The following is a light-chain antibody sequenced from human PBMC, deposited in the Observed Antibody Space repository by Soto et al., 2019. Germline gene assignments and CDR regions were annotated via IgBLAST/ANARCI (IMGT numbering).Light chain of an antibody. CDR1: QIINNY. CDR3: QQTYSAHLT. V-gene: IGKV1-39*01. CDR2: AAS. J-gene: IGKJ4*01. Sequence: DIQMTQSPSSLSASAGDRVTITCRASQIINNYLNWYQQKPGKAPKLLISAASSLQSGVPPRFSGSTSGTDFTLIISSLQPEDVATYYCQQTYSAHLTFGGGTKVDIK.